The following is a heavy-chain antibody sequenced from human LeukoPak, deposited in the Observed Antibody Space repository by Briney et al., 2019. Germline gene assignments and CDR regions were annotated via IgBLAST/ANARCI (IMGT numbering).Heavy chain of an antibody. D-gene: IGHD4-17*01. CDR1: SYSISSGSY. Sequence: SETLSLTCPVSSYSISSGSYWGWIRQSPGKRLEWVGSIFHSGNSYYNPSLKSRLTMSVNTSKNQFSLKLTSATAADTALYYCARVTYVDDMLYQYFDYWGQGILVTVSS. CDR2: IFHSGNS. CDR3: ARVTYVDDMLYQYFDY. V-gene: IGHV4-38-2*02. J-gene: IGHJ4*02.